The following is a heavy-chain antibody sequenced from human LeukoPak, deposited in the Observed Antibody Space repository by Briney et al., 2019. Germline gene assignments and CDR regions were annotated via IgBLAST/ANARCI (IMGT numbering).Heavy chain of an antibody. J-gene: IGHJ4*02. CDR2: IYWDGDQ. Sequence: ESGPTLVKPTQTLTLTCTISGFSLSTSGVGVGWIRQPPGKALEWLALIYWDGDQRYSPSLNSRLTVTKDTSKNQVVLTMTNMDPVDTGTYYCAHSPEYCGADCYSNFDYWGQGTLVTVSS. CDR1: GFSLSTSGVG. CDR3: AHSPEYCGADCYSNFDY. V-gene: IGHV2-5*02. D-gene: IGHD2-21*02.